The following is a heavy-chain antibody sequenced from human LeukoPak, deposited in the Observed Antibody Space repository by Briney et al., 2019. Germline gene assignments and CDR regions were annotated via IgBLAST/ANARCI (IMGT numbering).Heavy chain of an antibody. D-gene: IGHD3-3*01. V-gene: IGHV3-30*04. CDR3: ARGEFRLTLFDY. Sequence: PGRSLRLSCAASGFTFSSYAMHWVRQAPGKGLEWVAVISYDGSNKYYADSVKGRFTISRDNSKNTLYLQMNSLRAEDTAVYYCARGEFRLTLFDYWGQGTLVTVSS. J-gene: IGHJ4*02. CDR1: GFTFSSYA. CDR2: ISYDGSNK.